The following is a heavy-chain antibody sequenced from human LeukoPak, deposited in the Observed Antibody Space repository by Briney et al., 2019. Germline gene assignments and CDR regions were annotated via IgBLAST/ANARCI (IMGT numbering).Heavy chain of an antibody. V-gene: IGHV4-39*01. Sequence: PSETLSLTCSVSGASISGGTYYWGWIRQPPGKGLEWIGSIYYTGSTYDNPSLKSRVTISVDTSKNQFSLKLSSVTAADTAVYYCARRGGSGRAFDYWGQGTLVTVST. CDR3: ARRGGSGRAFDY. CDR1: GASISGGTYY. D-gene: IGHD1-26*01. CDR2: IYYTGST. J-gene: IGHJ4*02.